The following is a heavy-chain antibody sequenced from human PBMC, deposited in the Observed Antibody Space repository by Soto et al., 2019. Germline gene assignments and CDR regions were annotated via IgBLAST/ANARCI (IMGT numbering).Heavy chain of an antibody. D-gene: IGHD3-10*01. V-gene: IGHV3-74*01. J-gene: IGHJ4*02. CDR1: GFTFSNYW. CDR3: ARGGFSGSGSYIQGDY. CDR2: IKSDGSSI. Sequence: EVQLVESGGGLVQPGGSLRLSCAASGFTFSNYWMHWVRQAPGKGPVWVSRIKSDGSSISYADSVKGRFTISRDNARNTLYLQMNSLRAADTAVYYCARGGFSGSGSYIQGDYWGQGTLVTVSS.